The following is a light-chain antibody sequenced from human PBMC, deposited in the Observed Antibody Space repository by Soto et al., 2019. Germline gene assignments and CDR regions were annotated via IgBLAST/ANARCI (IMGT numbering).Light chain of an antibody. CDR3: QQYGSSPFIT. CDR1: QSVSSSY. Sequence: EIVLTQSPATLSLSPGERATLSCRASQSVSSSYLAWYQQKPGQAPRLLIYGASSRATGIPDRFSGSGPGTDFTLTISRLEPEDFAVYYCQQYGSSPFITFGQGTRLEIK. J-gene: IGKJ5*01. CDR2: GAS. V-gene: IGKV3-20*01.